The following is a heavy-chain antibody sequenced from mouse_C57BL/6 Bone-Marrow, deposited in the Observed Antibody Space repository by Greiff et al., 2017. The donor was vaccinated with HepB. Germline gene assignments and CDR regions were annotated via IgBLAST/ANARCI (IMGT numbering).Heavy chain of an antibody. Sequence: EVQLVESGGGLVKPGGSLKLSCAASGFTFSSYAMSWVRQTPEKRLEWVATISDGGSYTYYPDNVKGRFTISRDNAKNNLYLQMSHLKSEDTAMYYCAREDYYGNFWFAYWGQGTLVTVSA. CDR3: AREDYYGNFWFAY. CDR2: ISDGGSYT. D-gene: IGHD2-1*01. CDR1: GFTFSSYA. V-gene: IGHV5-4*01. J-gene: IGHJ3*01.